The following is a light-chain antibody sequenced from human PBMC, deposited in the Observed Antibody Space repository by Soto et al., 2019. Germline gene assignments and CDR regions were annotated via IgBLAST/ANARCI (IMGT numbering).Light chain of an antibody. J-gene: IGKJ5*01. CDR3: QQYGYSPIT. CDR1: QSVGSNY. Sequence: EFVLTQSPGTLSLSPGERATLSCRASQSVGSNYLAWYQQKPGQAPRLLIYGASSRATGIADRFSGSGSGTDFTLTISRPEPEDFALYYCQQYGYSPITFGQGTRLEIK. V-gene: IGKV3-20*01. CDR2: GAS.